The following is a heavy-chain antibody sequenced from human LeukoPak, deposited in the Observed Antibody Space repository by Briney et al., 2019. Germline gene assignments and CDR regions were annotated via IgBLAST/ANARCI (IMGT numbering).Heavy chain of an antibody. D-gene: IGHD2-2*01. J-gene: IGHJ6*03. CDR1: GFTFSSYS. V-gene: IGHV3-21*01. CDR3: ARVVVVVVPAARDYYYMDV. Sequence: GGSLRLSCAASGFTFSSYSMNWVRQAPGKGLEWVSSISSSSSYIYYADSVKGRFTISRDNAKNSLYLQMNSLRAEDTAVYYCARVVVVVVPAARDYYYMDVWGKGTTVTVSS. CDR2: ISSSSSYI.